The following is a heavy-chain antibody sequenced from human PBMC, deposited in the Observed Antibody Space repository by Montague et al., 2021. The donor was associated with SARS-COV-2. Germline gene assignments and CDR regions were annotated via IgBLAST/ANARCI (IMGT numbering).Heavy chain of an antibody. Sequence: SETLSLTCVVYGGSFSGYYWSWIRQPPGKGLEWIGEINHSGSTNYNPSLKSRVTISVDTSKKQFSLRLTSVTAADTAVYYCARGRDGYYHRSALFDYWGQGTLVTVSS. CDR3: ARGRDGYYHRSALFDY. CDR2: INHSGST. D-gene: IGHD3-22*01. CDR1: GGSFSGYY. J-gene: IGHJ4*02. V-gene: IGHV4-34*01.